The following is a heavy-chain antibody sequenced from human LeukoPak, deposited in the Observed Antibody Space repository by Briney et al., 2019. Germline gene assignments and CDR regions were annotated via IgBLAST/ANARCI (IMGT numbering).Heavy chain of an antibody. J-gene: IGHJ5*02. CDR3: ARVDTAMVTERPFDP. Sequence: SETLSLTCTVSGGSISSYYWSWIRQPLGKGLEWIGYIYYSGSTNYNPSLKSRVTISVDTSKNQFSLKLSSVTAADTAVYYCARVDTAMVTERPFDPWGQGTLVTVSS. CDR1: GGSISSYY. D-gene: IGHD5-18*01. V-gene: IGHV4-59*01. CDR2: IYYSGST.